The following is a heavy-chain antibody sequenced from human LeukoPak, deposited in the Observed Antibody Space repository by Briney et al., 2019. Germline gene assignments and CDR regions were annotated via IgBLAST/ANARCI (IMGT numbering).Heavy chain of an antibody. D-gene: IGHD4-11*01. CDR3: AREDHSNYNY. Sequence: PGGSLRLSCAASGFTFSSYWMHWVRQAPGKGLEWVASIKHDGGEKFYMGSVKGRFTISRDNAENSLYLQMNSLRAEDTAVYYCAREDHSNYNYWGQGTLVTVSS. CDR1: GFTFSSYW. V-gene: IGHV3-7*01. J-gene: IGHJ4*02. CDR2: IKHDGGEK.